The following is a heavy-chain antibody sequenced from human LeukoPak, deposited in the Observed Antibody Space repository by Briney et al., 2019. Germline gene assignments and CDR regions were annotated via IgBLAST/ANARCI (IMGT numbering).Heavy chain of an antibody. Sequence: SVTVSCKASGGTFSSYAISWVRQAPGQGLEWMGGIIPIFGTANYAQKFQGRVTITADESTSTAYMELSSLRSEDTAVYYCARGGSGSYYLYYFDYWGQGTLVTVSS. CDR2: IIPIFGTA. CDR3: ARGGSGSYYLYYFDY. D-gene: IGHD3-10*01. J-gene: IGHJ4*02. CDR1: GGTFSSYA. V-gene: IGHV1-69*13.